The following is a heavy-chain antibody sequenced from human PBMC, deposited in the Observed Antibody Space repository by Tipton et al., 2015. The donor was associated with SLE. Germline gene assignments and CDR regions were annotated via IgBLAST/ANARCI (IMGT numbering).Heavy chain of an antibody. V-gene: IGHV4-59*01. Sequence: TLSLTCIVSGGSISSDYWSWIRQPPGKGLEWIGYIYYSGSTNYNPSLKSRVTILVDTSKNQFSLKLSSVTAADTAVYYCARVSTYYYGSGSYYRYWYFDLWGRDTLVTVSS. CDR1: GGSISSDY. CDR2: IYYSGST. CDR3: ARVSTYYYGSGSYYRYWYFDL. D-gene: IGHD3-10*01. J-gene: IGHJ2*01.